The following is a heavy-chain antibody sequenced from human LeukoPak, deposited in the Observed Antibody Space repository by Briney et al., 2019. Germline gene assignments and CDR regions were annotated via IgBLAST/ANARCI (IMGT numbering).Heavy chain of an antibody. D-gene: IGHD6-19*01. V-gene: IGHV3-23*01. J-gene: IGHJ4*02. CDR3: AKNHDSGWYQDY. CDR2: ITGSGGGT. CDR1: EFTFSTYA. Sequence: GGSLRLSCAASEFTFSTYAMSWVRQAPGKGLEWVSTITGSGGGTYYADSVKGRFTISRDNSKNTMYLQMNSLRAEDTALYYCAKNHDSGWYQDYWGQGNLVTVSS.